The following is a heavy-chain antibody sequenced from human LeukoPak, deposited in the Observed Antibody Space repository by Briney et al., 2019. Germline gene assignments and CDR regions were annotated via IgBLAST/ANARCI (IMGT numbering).Heavy chain of an antibody. D-gene: IGHD2-15*01. CDR2: ISSSSSYI. J-gene: IGHJ4*02. Sequence: PGGSLRLSCAASGFTFSSYSMNWVRQAPGKGLEWVPSISSSSSYIYYADSVEGRFTISRDNAKNSLYLQMNSLRAEDTAVYYCASSSGGGRLDYWGQGTLVTVSS. CDR1: GFTFSSYS. CDR3: ASSSGGGRLDY. V-gene: IGHV3-21*01.